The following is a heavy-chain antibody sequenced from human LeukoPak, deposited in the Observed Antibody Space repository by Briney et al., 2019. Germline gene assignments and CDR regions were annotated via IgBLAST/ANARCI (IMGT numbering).Heavy chain of an antibody. V-gene: IGHV4-34*01. CDR3: ARETRTNYYGSGRYVSLFDP. CDR1: GGSFSGYY. D-gene: IGHD3-10*01. Sequence: SETLSLTCAVYGGSFSGYYWSWIRQPPGKGLEWIGEINHSGSTNYNPSLKSRVTISVDTSKNQFSLKLSSVTAADTAVYYCARETRTNYYGSGRYVSLFDPWGQGTLVTVSS. CDR2: INHSGST. J-gene: IGHJ5*02.